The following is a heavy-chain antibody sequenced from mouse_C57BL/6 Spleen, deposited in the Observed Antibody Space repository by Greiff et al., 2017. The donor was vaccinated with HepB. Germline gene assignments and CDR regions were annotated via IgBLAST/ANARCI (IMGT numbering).Heavy chain of an antibody. CDR1: GYTFTSYW. CDR2: IDPSDSYT. J-gene: IGHJ2*01. V-gene: IGHV1-69*01. Sequence: QVQLQQPGAELVMPGASVKLSCKASGYTFTSYWMHWVKQRPGQGLEWIGEIDPSDSYTNYNQKFKGKSTLTVDKASSTAYMQLSSLTSEDSAVYYFARGPVDYWGQGTTLTVSS. CDR3: ARGPVDY.